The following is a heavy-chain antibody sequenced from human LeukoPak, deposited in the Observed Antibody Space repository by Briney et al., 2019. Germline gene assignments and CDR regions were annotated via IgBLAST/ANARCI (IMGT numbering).Heavy chain of an antibody. V-gene: IGHV3-30-3*01. J-gene: IGHJ6*02. CDR3: ARDYNSRIQLWLRRYYYYGMDV. CDR2: ISYDGSNK. Sequence: PGGSLRLSCAASGFTFSSYAMHWVRQAPGKGLEWVAVISYDGSNKYYADSVKGRFTISRDNSKNTLYLQMNSLRAEDTAVYYCARDYNSRIQLWLRRYYYYGMDVWGQGTTVTVSS. CDR1: GFTFSSYA. D-gene: IGHD5-18*01.